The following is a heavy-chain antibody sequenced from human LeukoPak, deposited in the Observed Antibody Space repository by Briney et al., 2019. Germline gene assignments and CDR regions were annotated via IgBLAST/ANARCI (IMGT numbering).Heavy chain of an antibody. D-gene: IGHD5-18*01. CDR2: IYPSGTT. J-gene: IGHJ5*02. Sequence: NPSETLSLTRTVSGGSVSSGSYYWRWLRQPAGKGLEWIGRIYPSGTTNYHPSLKSRFTISVDTSKNQFSLKLTSVTAADTAVYYCASRSSYGPTWGQGTVVTVSS. V-gene: IGHV4-61*02. CDR1: GGSVSSGSYY. CDR3: ASRSSYGPT.